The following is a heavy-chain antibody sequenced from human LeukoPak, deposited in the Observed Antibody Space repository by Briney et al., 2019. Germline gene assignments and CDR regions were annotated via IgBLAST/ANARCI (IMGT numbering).Heavy chain of an antibody. CDR1: GYSIINGYF. V-gene: IGHV4-38-2*01. D-gene: IGHD1-26*01. CDR2: IYHSGST. Sequence: PSETLSLTCAVSGYSIINGYFWGWIRQPPGKGLEWIGSIYHSGSTCHNPSLKSRVTISVDTSKNQFSLKVNSVTAADTAVYYCARVRRVGVKADYWGQGTLVTVSS. CDR3: ARVRRVGVKADY. J-gene: IGHJ4*02.